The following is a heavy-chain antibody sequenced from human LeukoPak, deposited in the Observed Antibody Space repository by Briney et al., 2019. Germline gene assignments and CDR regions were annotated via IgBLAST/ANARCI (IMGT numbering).Heavy chain of an antibody. CDR1: GGSISSYY. D-gene: IGHD1-26*01. J-gene: IGHJ4*02. CDR2: IYYSGST. V-gene: IGHV4-59*01. CDR3: ARESPRAVDY. Sequence: SETLSLTCTVSGGSISSYYWSWIRQPPGKGLGWIGYIYYSGSTNYNPSLKSRVTISVDTSKNQFSLKLSSVTAADTAVYYCARESPRAVDYWGQGTLVTVSS.